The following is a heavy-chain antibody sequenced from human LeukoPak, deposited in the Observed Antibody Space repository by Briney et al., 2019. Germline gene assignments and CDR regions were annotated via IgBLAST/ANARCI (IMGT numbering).Heavy chain of an antibody. J-gene: IGHJ4*02. V-gene: IGHV5-51*01. CDR2: IYPGDSDT. CDR3: ARLRGYSYGNHHYYFDY. CDR1: GYSFTSYW. Sequence: GESLKISCKGSGYSFTSYWIGWVRQLPGKGLEWMGIIYPGDSDTRYSPSFQGQVTTSADKSISTAYLQWSSLKASDTAMYYCARLRGYSYGNHHYYFDYWGQGTLVTVSS. D-gene: IGHD5-18*01.